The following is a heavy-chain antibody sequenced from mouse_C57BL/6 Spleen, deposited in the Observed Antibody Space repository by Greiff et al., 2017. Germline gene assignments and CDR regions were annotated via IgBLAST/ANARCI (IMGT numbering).Heavy chain of an antibody. CDR3: VRDSSGPYFDY. J-gene: IGHJ2*01. CDR1: GYTFTSYW. CDR2: IHPNSGST. V-gene: IGHV1-64*01. D-gene: IGHD3-2*02. Sequence: QVQLQQPGAELVKPGASVKLSCKASGYTFTSYWMHWVKQRPGQGLEWIGMIHPNSGSTNYNEKFKSKATLTVDKSSSTAYMQLSSLTSEDSAVYYCVRDSSGPYFDYWGQGTTLTVSS.